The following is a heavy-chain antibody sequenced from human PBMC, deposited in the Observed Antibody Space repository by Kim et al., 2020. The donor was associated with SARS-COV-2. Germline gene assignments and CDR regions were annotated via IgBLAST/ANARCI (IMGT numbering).Heavy chain of an antibody. Sequence: GGSLRLSCSASGFTFSSYAMHWVRQAPGKGLEYVSAISSNGGSTYYADSVKGTFTISRDNSKNTLYLQMSSLRADDTAVYYFVKMGEQWLARPNDYWGQGTLVTVSS. D-gene: IGHD6-19*01. CDR3: VKMGEQWLARPNDY. J-gene: IGHJ4*02. V-gene: IGHV3-64D*09. CDR2: ISSNGGST. CDR1: GFTFSSYA.